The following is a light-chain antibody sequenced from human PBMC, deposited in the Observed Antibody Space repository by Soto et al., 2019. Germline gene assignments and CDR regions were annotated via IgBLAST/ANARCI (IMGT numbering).Light chain of an antibody. Sequence: QSALTQPASVSGSPGQSITISCTGTSSDVGYYNYVSWYRQHPGKAPKLIIYEVNNRPSGVSNRFSGSKSGNTASLTISGLQTEDESDYYCTSYTSSSTLLFGGGTQLTVL. CDR1: SSDVGYYNY. CDR3: TSYTSSSTLL. CDR2: EVN. J-gene: IGLJ2*01. V-gene: IGLV2-14*01.